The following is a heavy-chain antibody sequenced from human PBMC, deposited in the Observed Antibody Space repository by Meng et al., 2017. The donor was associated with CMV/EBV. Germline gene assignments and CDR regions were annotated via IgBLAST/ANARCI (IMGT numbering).Heavy chain of an antibody. V-gene: IGHV4-61*01. D-gene: IGHD2-2*01. CDR3: ARGEWSRGQYQLQIARYYYYGMDV. J-gene: IGHJ6*02. Sequence: SETPSLTCTVSGGSVSSGSYYWSWIRQPPGKGLEWIGEINHSGSTNYNPSLKSRVTISVDTSKNQFSLKLSSVTAADTAVYYCARGEWSRGQYQLQIARYYYYGMDVWGQGTTVTVSS. CDR2: INHSGST. CDR1: GGSVSSGSYY.